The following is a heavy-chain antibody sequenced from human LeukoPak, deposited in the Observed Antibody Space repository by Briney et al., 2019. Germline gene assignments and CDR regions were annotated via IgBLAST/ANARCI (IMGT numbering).Heavy chain of an antibody. Sequence: SETLSLTCTVSGGSINSYYWSWIRQPPGKGLEWVGYIYYSGSTNYKPSLKRRVTISVDTSKNQFSLKVSSVTAADTAVYSCASSRSSSGWSLIDYWGQGALVTVSS. D-gene: IGHD6-19*01. CDR1: GGSINSYY. J-gene: IGHJ4*02. CDR2: IYYSGST. V-gene: IGHV4-59*01. CDR3: ASSRSSSGWSLIDY.